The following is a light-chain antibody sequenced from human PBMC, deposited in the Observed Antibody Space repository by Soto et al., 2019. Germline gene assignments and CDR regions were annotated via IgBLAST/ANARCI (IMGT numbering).Light chain of an antibody. CDR3: CSYAGSYSFV. V-gene: IGLV2-11*01. CDR2: DVS. CDR1: SSDVGDYNY. Sequence: QSALTQPRSVSGSPGQSVTISCTGTSSDVGDYNYVPWYQQHPGKAPKLMIYDVSKRPSGVPVRFSGSKSGNTASLTISGLQAEDEADYYCCSYAGSYSFVFGTGTKLTVL. J-gene: IGLJ1*01.